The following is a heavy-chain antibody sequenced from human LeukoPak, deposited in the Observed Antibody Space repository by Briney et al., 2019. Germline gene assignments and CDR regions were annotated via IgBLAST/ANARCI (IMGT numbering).Heavy chain of an antibody. CDR2: IYYSGST. Sequence: PSETLSLTCTVSGGSISSSSYYWGWIRQPPGKGLEWIGSIYYSGSTYYNPSLKSRVTISVDTSKNQFSLKLSSVTAADTAVYYCARLFGNSDFDYGGQGTLVTVSS. J-gene: IGHJ4*02. D-gene: IGHD4-23*01. V-gene: IGHV4-39*01. CDR3: ARLFGNSDFDY. CDR1: GGSISSSSYY.